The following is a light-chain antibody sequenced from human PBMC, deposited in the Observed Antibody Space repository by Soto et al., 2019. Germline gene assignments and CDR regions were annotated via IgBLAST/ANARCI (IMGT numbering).Light chain of an antibody. V-gene: IGLV1-51*01. CDR3: ATWDNSLTVEV. J-gene: IGLJ2*01. CDR1: SSNIGKDY. Sequence: QSVLTQPHSVSAAQGQKVTISCSGTSSNIGKDYVSWYKQVPVTAPKLLIYDKNKRPSRIPDRCSGSKSGTSATLGITGLQTGDEADYYCATWDNSLTVEVFVGGTKVTVL. CDR2: DKN.